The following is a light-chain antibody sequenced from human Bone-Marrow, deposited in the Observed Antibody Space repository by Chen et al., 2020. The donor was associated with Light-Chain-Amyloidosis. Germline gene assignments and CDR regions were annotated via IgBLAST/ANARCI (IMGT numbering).Light chain of an antibody. CDR2: DDS. CDR3: QVWDRSSDRPV. V-gene: IGLV3-21*02. Sequence: SYVLTQPSSVSVAPGQTATIACGGNNIGSTSVHWYQQTPSQASLLVVYDDSDRPSGIPERLSGSNSGNTATLTIIRVEAGDEADYYCQVWDRSSDRPVFGGGTKLTVL. CDR1: NIGSTS. J-gene: IGLJ3*02.